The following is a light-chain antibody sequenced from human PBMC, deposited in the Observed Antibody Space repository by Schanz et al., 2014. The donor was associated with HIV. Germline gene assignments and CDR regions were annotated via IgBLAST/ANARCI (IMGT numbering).Light chain of an antibody. J-gene: IGLJ2*01. CDR1: SSDVGGYNY. CDR3: SSYTVSGARGVI. CDR2: DVT. V-gene: IGLV2-14*03. Sequence: QSVLTQPASVSGTPGQSITISCTGSSSDVGGYNYVSWYQQHPGKPPKLMVYDVTDRPSGVSNRFSGSKSGNTAFLTISGLQAEDEADYYCSSYTVSGARGVIVGTGTKLTVL.